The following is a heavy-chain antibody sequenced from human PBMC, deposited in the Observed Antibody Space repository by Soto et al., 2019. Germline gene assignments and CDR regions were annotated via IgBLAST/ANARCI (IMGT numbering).Heavy chain of an antibody. Sequence: EVQLVESGGGLVQPGVSLRLSCAASGFTLSSYAIHWVRQATGEGLAWVSGIGSGGDTHYADSVKVRFIISREDGKNSLYLQMNNLRVGDPAVYYCTRKTPPTGMEVWGQGATVTVSS. CDR2: IGSGGDT. CDR3: TRKTPPTGMEV. D-gene: IGHD3-9*01. V-gene: IGHV3-13*01. J-gene: IGHJ6*02. CDR1: GFTLSSYA.